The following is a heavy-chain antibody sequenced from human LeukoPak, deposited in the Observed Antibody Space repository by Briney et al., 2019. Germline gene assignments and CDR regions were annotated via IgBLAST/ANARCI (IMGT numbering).Heavy chain of an antibody. CDR2: IRSKANSYAT. D-gene: IGHD3-3*02. CDR3: TIFLSLGMPPY. J-gene: IGHJ4*02. Sequence: GGSLKLSCAASGFTFSGSAMHWARQASGKGLEWVGRIRSKANSYATAYAASVKGRFTISRDDSKNTAYLQMNSPKTEDTAVYYCTIFLSLGMPPYWGQGTLVTVSS. CDR1: GFTFSGSA. V-gene: IGHV3-73*01.